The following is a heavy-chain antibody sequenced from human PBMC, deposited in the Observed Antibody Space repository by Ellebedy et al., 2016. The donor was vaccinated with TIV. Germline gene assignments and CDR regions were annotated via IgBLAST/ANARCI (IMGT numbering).Heavy chain of an antibody. D-gene: IGHD1-1*01. CDR1: EFTFSLYW. CDR2: INQDGSEK. V-gene: IGHV3-7*03. J-gene: IGHJ6*03. Sequence: GGSLRLSXAASEFTFSLYWMSWVRQTPGKGLEWVANINQDGSEKYYVDSVKGRFTISRDNAKNTAYLQMNSLKTEDTAVYYCAVSMVHDLFYDYMDVWGKGATVTVSS. CDR3: AVSMVHDLFYDYMDV.